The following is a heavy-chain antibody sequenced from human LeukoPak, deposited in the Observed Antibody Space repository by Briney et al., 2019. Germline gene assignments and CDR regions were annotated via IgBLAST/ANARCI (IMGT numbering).Heavy chain of an antibody. CDR3: ARGGEDC. V-gene: IGHV3-43*01. Sequence: GGSLRLSCAASGFAFGHYTMHWVRQAPGKGLEWVSLISWDGGNTYYADSVKGRFTISRDNNKNSLYLQMNSLRAEDTALYYCARGGEDCWGQGTLVTVSS. D-gene: IGHD3-16*01. CDR1: GFAFGHYT. CDR2: ISWDGGNT. J-gene: IGHJ4*02.